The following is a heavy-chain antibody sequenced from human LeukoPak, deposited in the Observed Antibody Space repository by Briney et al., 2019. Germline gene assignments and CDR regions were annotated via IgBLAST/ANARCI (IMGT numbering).Heavy chain of an antibody. Sequence: AASVKVSCKASGYTFTSYGISWVRQAPGQGLEWMGWISAYNGNTNYAQKLQGRVTMTTDTSASTAYMELRSLRSDDTAVYYCARQTTRYYFDYWGQGTLVTVSS. D-gene: IGHD4-11*01. CDR2: ISAYNGNT. CDR1: GYTFTSYG. V-gene: IGHV1-18*01. J-gene: IGHJ4*02. CDR3: ARQTTRYYFDY.